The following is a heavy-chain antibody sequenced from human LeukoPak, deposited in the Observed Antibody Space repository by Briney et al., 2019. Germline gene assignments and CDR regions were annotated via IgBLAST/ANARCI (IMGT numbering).Heavy chain of an antibody. D-gene: IGHD2-2*01. CDR1: GYTFTSYY. CDR3: ARGGYCSSTSCFYYYYYYMDV. J-gene: IGHJ6*03. Sequence: VASAKVSCKPSGYTFTSYYMHWVRQAPGQGLEWMGIINPSGGSTSYAQKFQGRVTMTRDMSTSTVYMELSSLRSEDTAVYYCARGGYCSSTSCFYYYYYYMDVWGKGTTVTVSS. V-gene: IGHV1-46*01. CDR2: INPSGGST.